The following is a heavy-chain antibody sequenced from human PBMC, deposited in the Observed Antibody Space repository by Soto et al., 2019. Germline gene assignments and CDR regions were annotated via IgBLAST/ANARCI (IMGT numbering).Heavy chain of an antibody. CDR1: GFTFSSYS. J-gene: IGHJ4*02. CDR2: ISSSSSTI. Sequence: GGSLRLSCAASGFTFSSYSMNWVRQAPGKGLEWVSYISSSSSTIYYADSVKGRFTISRDNAKNSLYLQMNSLRDEDTAVYYCARSPLPYGGNLVGVDYWGQGTLVTVSS. D-gene: IGHD4-17*01. CDR3: ARSPLPYGGNLVGVDY. V-gene: IGHV3-48*02.